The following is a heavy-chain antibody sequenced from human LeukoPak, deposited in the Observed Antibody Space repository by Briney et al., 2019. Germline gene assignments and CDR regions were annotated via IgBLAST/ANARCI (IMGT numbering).Heavy chain of an antibody. CDR2: ISGSGDST. V-gene: IGHV3-23*01. CDR1: GFTFSSYA. J-gene: IGHJ4*02. CDR3: AKEMYCSGGRCKTFDY. D-gene: IGHD2-15*01. Sequence: GGSLRLSCAASGFTFSSYAMSWVRQAPGKGLEWVSAISGSGDSTYYGDSVKGRFTISRDNSKNTLYLQMNSLRAEDTAVYYCAKEMYCSGGRCKTFDYWGQGTLVTVSS.